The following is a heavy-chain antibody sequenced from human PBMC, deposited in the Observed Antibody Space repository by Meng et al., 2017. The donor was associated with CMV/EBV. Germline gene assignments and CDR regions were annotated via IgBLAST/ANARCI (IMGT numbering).Heavy chain of an antibody. CDR2: IYYSGST. Sequence: VQLQGSGPGLVKPSETLSLTCTVSGGSISSYYWSWIRQPPGKGLEWIGYIYYSGSTNYNPSLKSRVTISVDTSKNQFSLKLSSVTAADTAVYYCARVTSRVAGAFDYWGQGTLVTVSS. V-gene: IGHV4-59*08. CDR1: GGSISSYY. J-gene: IGHJ4*02. CDR3: ARVTSRVAGAFDY. D-gene: IGHD1-14*01.